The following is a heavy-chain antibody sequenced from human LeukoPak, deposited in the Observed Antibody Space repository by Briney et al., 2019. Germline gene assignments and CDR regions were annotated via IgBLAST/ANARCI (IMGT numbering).Heavy chain of an antibody. J-gene: IGHJ4*02. CDR1: GFTFSSYA. CDR2: ISGSGGST. V-gene: IGHV3-23*01. D-gene: IGHD5-24*01. CDR3: AKDRRDPYYFDY. Sequence: PGGSLRLSCATSGFTFSSYAMSWVRQAPGKGLEWVSAISGSGGSTYYADSVKGRFTISRDNSKNTLYLQMNSLRAEDTAVYYCAKDRRDPYYFDYWGQGTLVTVSS.